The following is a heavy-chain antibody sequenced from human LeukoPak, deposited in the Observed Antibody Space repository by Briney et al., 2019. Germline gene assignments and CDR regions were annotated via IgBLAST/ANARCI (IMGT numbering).Heavy chain of an antibody. J-gene: IGHJ5*02. CDR1: GGTFSSYA. CDR3: ARQSYRGSYLLYWFDP. Sequence: SVKVSCKASGGTFSSYAISWVRQAPGQGLEWMGGIIPIFGTANYEQKFQGRVTITADESTSTAYMELSSLRSEDTAVYYCARQSYRGSYLLYWFDPWGQGTLVTVSS. CDR2: IIPIFGTA. V-gene: IGHV1-69*13. D-gene: IGHD1-26*01.